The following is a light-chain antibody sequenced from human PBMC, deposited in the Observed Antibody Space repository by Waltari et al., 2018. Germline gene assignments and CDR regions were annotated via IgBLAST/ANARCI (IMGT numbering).Light chain of an antibody. CDR3: SSYPPTSFWV. V-gene: IGLV2-11*01. CDR1: TSNVGVYVF. Sequence: QSALTQPRSVSGASGQSATNPCSVSTSNVGVYVFISWYQPPPDKAPKLILYDAPNPPSGVPARFSGSKSGNTASLTISGLQADDEADYYCSSYPPTSFWVFGGGTKLTVL. CDR2: DAP. J-gene: IGLJ3*02.